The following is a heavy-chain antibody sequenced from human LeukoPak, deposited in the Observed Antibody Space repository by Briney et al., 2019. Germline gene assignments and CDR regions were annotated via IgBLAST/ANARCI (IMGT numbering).Heavy chain of an antibody. CDR3: ARDLFRIAEGGVRFDP. V-gene: IGHV1-24*01. J-gene: IGHJ5*02. D-gene: IGHD6-13*01. CDR2: FDPEDGET. CDR1: GYTLTELS. Sequence: GASVKVSCKVSGYTLTELSMHWVRQAPGKGLEWMGGFDPEDGETIYAQKFQGRVTMTTDTSTNTTYMELRSLRSDDTAVYYCARDLFRIAEGGVRFDPWGQGTLVTVSS.